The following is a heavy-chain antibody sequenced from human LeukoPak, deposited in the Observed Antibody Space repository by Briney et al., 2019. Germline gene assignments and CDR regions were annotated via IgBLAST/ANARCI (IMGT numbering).Heavy chain of an antibody. CDR2: INPSGGST. Sequence: GASVKVSCKVSGYTLTELSMHWVRQAPGQGLEWMGIINPSGGSTSYAQKFQGRVTMTRDTSTSTVYMEPSSLRSEDTAVYYCALRYYYDSSGSGDYWGQGTLVTVSS. J-gene: IGHJ4*02. V-gene: IGHV1-46*01. CDR3: ALRYYYDSSGSGDY. CDR1: GYTLTELS. D-gene: IGHD3-22*01.